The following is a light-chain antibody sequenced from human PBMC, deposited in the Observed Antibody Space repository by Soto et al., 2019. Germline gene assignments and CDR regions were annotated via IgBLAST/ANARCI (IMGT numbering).Light chain of an antibody. J-gene: IGKJ4*01. V-gene: IGKV1-39*01. CDR3: QQSHSSRLT. Sequence: DIQMTQSPPSLSATVGDRVTITCRASRSISDCLNWYKQKPGEAPELLIFAASTLQSGVPSRFSGSGSGTDFTLTISSLQPEDSAAYYCQQSHSSRLTFGGGTKVDI. CDR2: AAS. CDR1: RSISDC.